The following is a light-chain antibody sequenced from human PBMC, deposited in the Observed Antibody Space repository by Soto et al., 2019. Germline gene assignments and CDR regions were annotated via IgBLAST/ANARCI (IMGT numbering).Light chain of an antibody. V-gene: IGKV3-20*01. J-gene: IGKJ2*01. Sequence: EIVLTQSPGTLSLSPGERATLSCRASQSVSSSYLAWYQQKPGQAPRLLIYAASSWATGIPYRFSGSGSGTDFTLTISSLEPEDFAAYYCQQSCSSPHTFGQGTKLEIK. CDR2: AAS. CDR3: QQSCSSPHT. CDR1: QSVSSSY.